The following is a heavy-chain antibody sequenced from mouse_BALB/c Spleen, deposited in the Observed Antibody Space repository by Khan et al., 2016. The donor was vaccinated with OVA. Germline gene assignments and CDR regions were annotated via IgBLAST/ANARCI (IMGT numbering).Heavy chain of an antibody. CDR3: ARGGAAYYRSDGDAMEY. D-gene: IGHD2-12*01. J-gene: IGHJ4*01. CDR2: INTHSGVP. Sequence: LVESGPELKKPGETVRISCKASGYTFTTAGIQWVQKMPGKGLKWIGWINTHSGVPKYAEDFKGQFAFSLEISVTTAYLQITNLKNEDTATYCWARGGAAYYRSDGDAMEYWGQGTSVTVAS. V-gene: IGHV9-4*02. CDR1: GYTFTTAG.